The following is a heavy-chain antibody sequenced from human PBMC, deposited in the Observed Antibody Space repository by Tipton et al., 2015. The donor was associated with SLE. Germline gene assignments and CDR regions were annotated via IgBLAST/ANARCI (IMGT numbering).Heavy chain of an antibody. CDR1: GGSFSGYY. Sequence: LRLSCAVYGGSFSGYYWSWIRQPPGKGLEWIGEINHSGSTNYNPSLKSRVTISVDTSKNQFSLKLSSVTAADTAVYYCARQIAVAGYFDYWGQGTLVTVSS. V-gene: IGHV4-34*01. J-gene: IGHJ4*02. CDR3: ARQIAVAGYFDY. D-gene: IGHD6-19*01. CDR2: INHSGST.